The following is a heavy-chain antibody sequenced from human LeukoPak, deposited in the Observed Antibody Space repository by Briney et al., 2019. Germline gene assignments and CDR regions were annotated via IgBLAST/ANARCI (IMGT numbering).Heavy chain of an antibody. J-gene: IGHJ4*02. D-gene: IGHD6-13*01. CDR3: ARDLSLAAAGVDY. V-gene: IGHV1-18*01. CDR1: GYTFPTYG. Sequence: GASVKVSCKASGYTFPTYGISWVRQAPGQGLEWMGWVSAYNANTNYAQKLQGRVTMTTDTSTSTAYMELRSLRSDDTAVYYCARDLSLAAAGVDYWGQGTLVTVSS. CDR2: VSAYNANT.